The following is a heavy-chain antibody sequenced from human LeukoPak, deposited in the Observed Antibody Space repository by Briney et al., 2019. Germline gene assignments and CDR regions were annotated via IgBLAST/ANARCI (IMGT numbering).Heavy chain of an antibody. CDR3: ARDRYWGNYFDY. Sequence: ASVKVSCKASGYTFTGYYMHWVRQAPGQGLEWMGWINPNSGGTNYAQKFQGRVTMTRDTSISTAYMELSRLRSDDTAVYYCARDRYWGNYFDYWGQGTLVTVSS. J-gene: IGHJ4*02. CDR1: GYTFTGYY. D-gene: IGHD2-8*02. V-gene: IGHV1-2*02. CDR2: INPNSGGT.